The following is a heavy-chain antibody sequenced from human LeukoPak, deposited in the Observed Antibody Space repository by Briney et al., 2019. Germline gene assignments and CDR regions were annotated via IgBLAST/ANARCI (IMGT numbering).Heavy chain of an antibody. CDR1: GYTFTGCY. Sequence: SGKVSGKASGYTFTGCYMQWVRQAPGQGLEWMGWINPDSGGTHYAQTLQDRVTVTRDTAISTAYMELSRLRADDTALYYCATGSSLDGSSGWPTHYYWGQGALVTVSS. V-gene: IGHV1-2*02. CDR2: INPDSGGT. CDR3: ATGSSLDGSSGWPTHYY. D-gene: IGHD6-19*01. J-gene: IGHJ4*02.